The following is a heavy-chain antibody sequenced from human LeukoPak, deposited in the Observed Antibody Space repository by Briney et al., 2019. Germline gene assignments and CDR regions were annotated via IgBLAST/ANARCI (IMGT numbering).Heavy chain of an antibody. Sequence: GESLKISCKGSGYSFAYWIGWVRQMPGKGLEWMGIIYSGDSHTKYSPSFQGRVTISVDNSISTAYLQWSSLEASDTAMYYCARQDGSAIYYFDYWGQGTLVTVSS. CDR1: GYSFAYW. V-gene: IGHV5-51*01. J-gene: IGHJ4*02. D-gene: IGHD3-10*01. CDR2: IYSGDSHT. CDR3: ARQDGSAIYYFDY.